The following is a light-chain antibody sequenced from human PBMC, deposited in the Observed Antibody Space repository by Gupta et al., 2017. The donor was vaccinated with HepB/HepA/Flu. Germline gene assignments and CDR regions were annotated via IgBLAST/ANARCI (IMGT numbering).Light chain of an antibody. CDR1: QDISSL. CDR2: DAY. CDR3: QQDRSYPRT. Sequence: AIRMTQSPSSFSASTGDRVTIACRASQDISSLLAWYQQKPGKAPNLLIHDAYNLQDGVPSRFSGSGFGTDFTLTISSLQPEDFAIYYCQQDRSYPRTFGQGTRVEIK. J-gene: IGKJ1*01. V-gene: IGKV1-8*01.